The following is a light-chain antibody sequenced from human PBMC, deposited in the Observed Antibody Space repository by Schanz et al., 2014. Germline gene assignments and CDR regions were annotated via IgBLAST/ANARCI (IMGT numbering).Light chain of an antibody. J-gene: IGKJ1*01. Sequence: AIQMTQSPSSLSASVGDRVTITCRASQGIGDALGWYQQKPGQAPNLLIYAATHLRSGVPSRFSGSGSGTDFTLTISSLQPEDFATYYCQQYKIYPWTFGQGTKVEIK. CDR1: QGIGDA. CDR2: AAT. V-gene: IGKV1-6*01. CDR3: QQYKIYPWT.